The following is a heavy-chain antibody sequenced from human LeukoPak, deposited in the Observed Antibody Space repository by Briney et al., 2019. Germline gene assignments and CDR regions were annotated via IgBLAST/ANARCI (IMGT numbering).Heavy chain of an antibody. D-gene: IGHD5-18*01. V-gene: IGHV4-59*11. Sequence: SETLSLTCTVSGGSMTTHHWKWIRPTPGKGMGWIGSVFDSGRPKEHPSLKSRVTLSADTSKTQLSLRLSSVTAADTAVYYCTTIKRGNIFGYFDFWGQGIMVTVSS. CDR2: VFDSGRP. CDR1: GGSMTTHH. J-gene: IGHJ4*02. CDR3: TTIKRGNIFGYFDF.